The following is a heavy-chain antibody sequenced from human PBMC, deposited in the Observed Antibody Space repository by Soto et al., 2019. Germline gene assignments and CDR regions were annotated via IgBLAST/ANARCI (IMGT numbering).Heavy chain of an antibody. D-gene: IGHD2-15*01. V-gene: IGHV3-9*01. CDR1: GFTFDDYA. Sequence: GGSLRLSCAASGFTFDDYAMHWVRQAPGKGLEWVSGISWNSGSIGYADSVKGRFTISRDNAKNSLYLQMNSLRAEDTALYYCAKDPAPHCSGGSCPLQSWGQGTLVTVSS. J-gene: IGHJ5*02. CDR2: ISWNSGSI. CDR3: AKDPAPHCSGGSCPLQS.